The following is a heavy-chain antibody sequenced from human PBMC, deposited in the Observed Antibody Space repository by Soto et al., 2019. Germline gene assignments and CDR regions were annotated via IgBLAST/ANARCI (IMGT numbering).Heavy chain of an antibody. CDR1: GYTLTELS. CDR3: ATRTRAFPTVTTVSWFDP. V-gene: IGHV1-24*01. CDR2: FDPEDGET. Sequence: ASVTVSCKVSGYTLTELSMHWVRQAPGKGLEWMGGFDPEDGETIYAQKFQGRVTMTEDTSTDTAYMELSSLRSEDTAVYYCATRTRAFPTVTTVSWFDPWGQGTLVTVSS. J-gene: IGHJ5*02. D-gene: IGHD4-17*01.